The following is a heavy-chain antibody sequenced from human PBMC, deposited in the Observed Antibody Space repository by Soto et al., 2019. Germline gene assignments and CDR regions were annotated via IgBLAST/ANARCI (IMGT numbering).Heavy chain of an antibody. CDR1: GYTFTSYG. Sequence: ASVKVSCKASGYTFTSYGISWVRQAPGQGLERMGWISAYNGNTNYAQKLQGRVTMTTDTSTSTAYMELRSLRSDDTAVYYCARDQAYYDPPHYFDYWGQGTLVTVSS. CDR2: ISAYNGNT. D-gene: IGHD3-22*01. CDR3: ARDQAYYDPPHYFDY. J-gene: IGHJ4*02. V-gene: IGHV1-18*01.